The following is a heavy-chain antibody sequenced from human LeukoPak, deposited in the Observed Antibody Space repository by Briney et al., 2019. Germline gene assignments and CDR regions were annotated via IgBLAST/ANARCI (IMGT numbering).Heavy chain of an antibody. CDR3: ARDTITVTTPYFDY. Sequence: ASVKVSCKASGYTFTGYYIDWVRQAPGQGLEWMGWINSDSGGTNYAQKFQGRVTMTRDTSTSTAYMELSSLRSDDTAFYYCARDTITVTTPYFDYWGQGILVTVPS. V-gene: IGHV1-2*02. J-gene: IGHJ4*02. D-gene: IGHD4-17*01. CDR1: GYTFTGYY. CDR2: INSDSGGT.